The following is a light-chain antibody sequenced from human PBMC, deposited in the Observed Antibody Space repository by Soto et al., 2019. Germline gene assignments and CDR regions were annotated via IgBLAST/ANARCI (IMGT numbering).Light chain of an antibody. CDR3: QQYGSSPPYT. CDR2: GAS. V-gene: IGKV3-20*01. J-gene: IGKJ2*01. Sequence: EIVLTQSPVTLSLSPGERATLSCRASQSVGSNYLARYQQKPGQAPRLLIYGASTRASGIPDRFSGSGSGTDFTLTISRLEPEDFAVYYCQQYGSSPPYTFGQGTKLEIK. CDR1: QSVGSNY.